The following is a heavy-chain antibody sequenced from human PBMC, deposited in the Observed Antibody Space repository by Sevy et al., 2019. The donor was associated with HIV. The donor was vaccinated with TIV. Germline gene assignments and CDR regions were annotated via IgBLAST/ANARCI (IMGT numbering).Heavy chain of an antibody. CDR1: GYTFTGYY. CDR3: ARFLSTSYYYYHAMDV. J-gene: IGHJ6*02. CDR2: MNPNSGNT. V-gene: IGHV1-8*02. D-gene: IGHD2-2*01. Sequence: ASVKVSCKASGYTFTGYYMHWVRQATGQGLEWMGWMNPNSGNTGYAQKFQGRVTMTRNTSIETAYMELSSLRSEDTAVYYCARFLSTSYYYYHAMDVWGQGTTVTVSS.